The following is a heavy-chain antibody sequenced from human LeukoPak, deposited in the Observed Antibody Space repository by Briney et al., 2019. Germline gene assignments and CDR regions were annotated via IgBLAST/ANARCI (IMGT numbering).Heavy chain of an antibody. Sequence: HPGRSLRLSCAASGFTFSTYGMHWVRQAPGKGLEWVAVISYDGSNEYYADSVKGRFTISRDNSKNTLYLQMSSLRAEDTAVYYCAKEFNRGLPDCWGQGTLVTVPS. J-gene: IGHJ4*02. V-gene: IGHV3-30*18. CDR2: ISYDGSNE. CDR1: GFTFSTYG. D-gene: IGHD2-21*01. CDR3: AKEFNRGLPDC.